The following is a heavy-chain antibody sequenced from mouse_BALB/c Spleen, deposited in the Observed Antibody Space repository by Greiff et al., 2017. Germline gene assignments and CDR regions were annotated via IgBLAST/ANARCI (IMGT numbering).Heavy chain of an antibody. CDR2: ISDGGSYT. D-gene: IGHD2-4*01. CDR1: GFTFSDYY. V-gene: IGHV5-4*02. Sequence: EVQRVESGGGLVKPGGSLKLSCAASGFTFSDYYMYWVRQTPEKRLEWVATISDGGSYTYYPDSVKGRFTISRDNAKNNLYLQMSSLKSEDTAMYYCARDRGLRRWFAYWGQGTLVTVSA. J-gene: IGHJ3*01. CDR3: ARDRGLRRWFAY.